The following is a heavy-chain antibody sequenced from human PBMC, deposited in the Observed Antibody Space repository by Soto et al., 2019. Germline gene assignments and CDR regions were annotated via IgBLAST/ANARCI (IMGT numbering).Heavy chain of an antibody. V-gene: IGHV4-31*03. CDR1: GGSITTNGHY. D-gene: IGHD6-19*01. Sequence: QVQLQESGPELVKPSQTLSLTCSVSGGSITTNGHYWTWIRQHPGQGLEWIAYIYYTGNSYLNPSLMCRLIISVDTSKNQFSLELRSVTAADTAVYYCAREQWGFDSWGQGTLFTVSS. CDR3: AREQWGFDS. J-gene: IGHJ4*02. CDR2: IYYTGNS.